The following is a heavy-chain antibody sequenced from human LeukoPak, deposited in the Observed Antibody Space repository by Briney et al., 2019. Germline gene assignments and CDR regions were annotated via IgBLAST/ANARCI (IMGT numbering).Heavy chain of an antibody. J-gene: IGHJ4*02. Sequence: SETLSLTCTVSGYSISSGYYWGWIRQPPGKGLEWIGSIYHSGSTYYNPSLKSRVTISIDTSKNQFSLKLSSVTAADTAVYYCARYGSGSYYPIDYWGQGTLVTVSS. CDR2: IYHSGST. V-gene: IGHV4-38-2*02. CDR1: GYSISSGYY. D-gene: IGHD3-10*01. CDR3: ARYGSGSYYPIDY.